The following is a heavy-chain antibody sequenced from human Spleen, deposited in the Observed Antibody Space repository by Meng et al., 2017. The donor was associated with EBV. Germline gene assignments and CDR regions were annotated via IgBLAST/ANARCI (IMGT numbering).Heavy chain of an antibody. CDR2: LIPMFGAP. CDR3: ASESGRGYTPDY. Sequence: QVQVVQSGAGVKRLGASVKVACKTSGGPFSSDAISWVRQAPGQGLEWLGGLIPMFGAPNYAQKFQGRVTITADESTSTNYMELSSLRSEDTAVYYCASESGRGYTPDYWGQGTLVTVSS. V-gene: IGHV1-69*12. CDR1: GGPFSSDA. J-gene: IGHJ4*02. D-gene: IGHD3-10*01.